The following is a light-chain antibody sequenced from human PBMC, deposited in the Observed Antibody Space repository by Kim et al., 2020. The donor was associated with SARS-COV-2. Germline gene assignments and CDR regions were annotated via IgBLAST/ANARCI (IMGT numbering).Light chain of an antibody. Sequence: EMVLTQSPGTVSLSPGEGATLSCRASQAVDSNYLAWYQQKPGQPPRLLIYSASSRDTGIPHRFAGSGSGTDFTLTISGVEPEDFAVYYCQNYGVSPAPFGQGTRLEIK. V-gene: IGKV3-20*01. CDR2: SAS. CDR3: QNYGVSPAP. CDR1: QAVDSNY. J-gene: IGKJ5*01.